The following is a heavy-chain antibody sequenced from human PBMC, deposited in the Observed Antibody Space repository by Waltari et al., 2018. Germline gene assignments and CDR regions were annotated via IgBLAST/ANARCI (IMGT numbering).Heavy chain of an antibody. J-gene: IGHJ3*01. V-gene: IGHV4-39*01. CDR2: ISYSGAT. D-gene: IGHD3-16*01. Sequence: QLHLQESGPGLVKPSDTLSVTCTVSGGSITSNRHYWGWIRQPPGKGLEWTATISYSGATYNNPSLKRRVTISVDTSKNQFSLKLSSVTAADTAVYYCATYIGASIGTAAFDVWGQGTMVTVAS. CDR1: GGSITSNRHY. CDR3: ATYIGASIGTAAFDV.